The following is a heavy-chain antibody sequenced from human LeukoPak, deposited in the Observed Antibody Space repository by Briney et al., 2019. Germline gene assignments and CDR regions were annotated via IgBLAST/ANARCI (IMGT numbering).Heavy chain of an antibody. CDR3: ARSGDGNWFDP. J-gene: IGHJ5*02. CDR2: ISAYNGDT. V-gene: IGHV1-18*01. Sequence: GASVKVSCKASGYTFSNFGMSWVRQAPGQGLEWMGWISAYNGDTNYAQKLQGKVTMTTDTSTSTAYMKLRSLTSDDSAVYYCARSGDGNWFDPWGQGTLVTVSS. D-gene: IGHD1-26*01. CDR1: GYTFSNFG.